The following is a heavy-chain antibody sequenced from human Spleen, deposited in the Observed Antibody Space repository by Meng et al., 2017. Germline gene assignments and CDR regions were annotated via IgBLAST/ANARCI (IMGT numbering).Heavy chain of an antibody. J-gene: IGHJ1*01. D-gene: IGHD6-19*01. V-gene: IGHV1-2*06. CDR1: GYNFPDYW. CDR3: ARLRDTSGWPEHFQH. CDR2: IDPKSGDT. Sequence: ASVKVSCKPSGYNFPDYWLHWVRRAPGQGLEWMGRIDPKSGDTHYAQRFQGRVTMTGDTSISTAYMELSRLTSDDTAVYYCARLRDTSGWPEHFQHWGQGTLVAVSS.